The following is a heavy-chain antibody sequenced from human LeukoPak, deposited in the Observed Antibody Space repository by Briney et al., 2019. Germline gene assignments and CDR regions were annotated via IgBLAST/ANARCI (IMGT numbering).Heavy chain of an antibody. CDR2: IIPIFGTA. CDR1: GGTFSSYA. D-gene: IGHD3-22*01. V-gene: IGHV1-69*13. J-gene: IGHJ5*02. CDR3: AREGGHYYDSSGYYSA. Sequence: TSVKVSCKASGGTFSSYAISWVRQAPGQGLEWMGGIIPIFGTANYAQKFQGRVTITADESTSTAYMELSSLRSEDTAVYYCAREGGHYYDSSGYYSAWGQGTLVTVSS.